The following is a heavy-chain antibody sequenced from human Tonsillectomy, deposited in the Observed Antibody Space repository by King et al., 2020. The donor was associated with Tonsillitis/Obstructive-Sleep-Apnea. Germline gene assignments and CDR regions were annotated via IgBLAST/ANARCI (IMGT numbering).Heavy chain of an antibody. Sequence: VQLVESGGGLVQPGGSLRLSCAASGFTFSSYAMSWVRQAPGKGLEWVSAISNTGGSTYYADSVKGRFTISRDNSKNTLYLQMNSLRAEDTAVYYCAKRLNGVSTPGTFFDYWGQGTLGTVSS. CDR3: AKRLNGVSTPGTFFDY. CDR1: GFTFSSYA. CDR2: ISNTGGST. V-gene: IGHV3-23*04. J-gene: IGHJ4*02. D-gene: IGHD6-13*01.